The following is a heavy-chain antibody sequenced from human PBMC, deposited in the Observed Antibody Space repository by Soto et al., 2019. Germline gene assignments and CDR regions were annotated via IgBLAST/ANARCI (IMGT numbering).Heavy chain of an antibody. CDR2: AYYSGDT. D-gene: IGHD2-8*01. CDR3: ARDRSTYGGGGTGEVKENWFDP. V-gene: IGHV4-59*01. Sequence: SETLSLTCSVSVGSISRYYWSWIRQPPGKGLEWIGYAYYSGDTGYNPSLKSRVTMAVDTSKNQVSLKLSSVTAADTAVYYCARDRSTYGGGGTGEVKENWFDPWGQGALVTVSS. J-gene: IGHJ5*02. CDR1: VGSISRYY.